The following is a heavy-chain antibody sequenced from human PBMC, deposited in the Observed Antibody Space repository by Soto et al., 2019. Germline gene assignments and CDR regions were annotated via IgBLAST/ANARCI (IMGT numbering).Heavy chain of an antibody. Sequence: GASVKVSCKVSGYTLTELSMHWVRQAPGKGLEWMGGFDPEDGETIYAQKFQGRVTMTEDTSTDTAYMELSSLRSEDTAVYYCATVLRFLEWLTPSNWFDPWGQGTLVTVSS. CDR3: ATVLRFLEWLTPSNWFDP. CDR2: FDPEDGET. V-gene: IGHV1-24*01. D-gene: IGHD3-3*01. J-gene: IGHJ5*02. CDR1: GYTLTELS.